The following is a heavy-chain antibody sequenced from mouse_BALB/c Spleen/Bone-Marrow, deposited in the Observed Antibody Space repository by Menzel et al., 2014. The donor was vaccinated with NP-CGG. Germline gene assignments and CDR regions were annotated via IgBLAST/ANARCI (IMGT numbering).Heavy chain of an antibody. D-gene: IGHD2-1*01. V-gene: IGHV2-2*01. Sequence: VQRVESGPGLVQPSQSLSITCTVSGFSLTTYDVVWVRQSPGKGLGWLGVIWSGGSTDYNAAFISRLSINKDNSKSQVFSKMNNLLAYDTAIYYCARRNGNFRYYAMDYWGQGTSVTVSS. J-gene: IGHJ4*01. CDR2: IWSGGST. CDR3: ARRNGNFRYYAMDY. CDR1: GFSLTTYD.